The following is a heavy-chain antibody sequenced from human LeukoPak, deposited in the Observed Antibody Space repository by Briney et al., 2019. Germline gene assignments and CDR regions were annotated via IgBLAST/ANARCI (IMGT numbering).Heavy chain of an antibody. CDR2: IWYDGSNK. J-gene: IGHJ4*02. D-gene: IGHD3-10*01. Sequence: GGSLRLSCAASGFTFSSYGMHWVRQAPGKGLEWVAVIWYDGSNKYYADSVKGRFTISRDNSKNTLYLQMYSLRAEDTAVYYCAKDDSGGHDYHDYWGQGTLVTVSS. CDR1: GFTFSSYG. V-gene: IGHV3-33*06. CDR3: AKDDSGGHDYHDY.